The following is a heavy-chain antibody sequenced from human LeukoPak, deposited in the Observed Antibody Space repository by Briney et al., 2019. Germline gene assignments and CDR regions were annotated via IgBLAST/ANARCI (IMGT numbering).Heavy chain of an antibody. CDR2: ISSSSSYI. V-gene: IGHV3-21*01. Sequence: GGSLRLSCAASGFTFSSYSMNWVRQAPGKGLEWVSSISSSSSYIYYADSVKGRFTISRDNAKNSLYLQMNSLRAEDTAVYYCARDVTMVRGVTPFDYWGQGTLVTVSS. J-gene: IGHJ4*02. CDR1: GFTFSSYS. D-gene: IGHD3-10*01. CDR3: ARDVTMVRGVTPFDY.